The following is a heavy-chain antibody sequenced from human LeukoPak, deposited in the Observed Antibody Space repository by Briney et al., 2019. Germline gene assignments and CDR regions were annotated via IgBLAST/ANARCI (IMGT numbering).Heavy chain of an antibody. CDR1: GFTFSSYS. CDR3: ARDRTWGYYYYMDV. D-gene: IGHD3-16*01. V-gene: IGHV3-48*04. J-gene: IGHJ6*03. Sequence: GGSLRLSCAASGFTFSSYSMNWVRQAPGKGLEWVSYISTSSSTIYYADSVKGRFTISRDNAKNSLYLQMNSLRAEDTAVYYCARDRTWGYYYYMDVWGTGTTVTVSS. CDR2: ISTSSSTI.